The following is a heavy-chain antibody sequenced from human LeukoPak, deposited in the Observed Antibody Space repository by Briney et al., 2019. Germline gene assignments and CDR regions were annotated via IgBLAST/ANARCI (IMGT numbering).Heavy chain of an antibody. CDR3: ARDCNDILTGYLDY. Sequence: PGGSLRLSCAASGFTFSSYSMNWVRQAPGKGLEWVSYISSSSSTIYYADSVKGRFTISRDNAKNSLYLQMSSLRAEDTAVYYCARDCNDILTGYLDYWGQGTLVTVSS. CDR1: GFTFSSYS. D-gene: IGHD3-9*01. V-gene: IGHV3-48*04. CDR2: ISSSSSTI. J-gene: IGHJ4*02.